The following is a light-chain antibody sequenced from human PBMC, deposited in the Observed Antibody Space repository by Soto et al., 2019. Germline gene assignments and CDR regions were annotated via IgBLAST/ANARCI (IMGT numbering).Light chain of an antibody. V-gene: IGKV3-15*01. CDR1: QSVSSN. CDR3: QQYNVWPLT. CDR2: VAS. J-gene: IGKJ4*01. Sequence: EIVMTQSPATLSVSPGERATLSCRASQSVSSNLAWYQQKPGQTPKLLIYVASTRDTGIPARFSGSGSGTEFTLTIRRLQSEDFAVYYCQQYNVWPLTFGGGTKVEFK.